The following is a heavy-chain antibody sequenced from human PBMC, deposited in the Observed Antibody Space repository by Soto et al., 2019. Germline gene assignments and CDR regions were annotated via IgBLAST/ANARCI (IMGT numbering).Heavy chain of an antibody. CDR2: ISGSGGTT. CDR1: GFTFSNYA. Sequence: GGSLRLSCAASGFTFSNYAIAWVRQAPGKGLEWVSGISGSGGTTYYADSVKGRFTISRDNAKNTLYLQMTSLRAEDTAVYYCARDRGYPDSFDIWGQGTMVTVSS. J-gene: IGHJ3*02. D-gene: IGHD2-2*01. CDR3: ARDRGYPDSFDI. V-gene: IGHV3-23*01.